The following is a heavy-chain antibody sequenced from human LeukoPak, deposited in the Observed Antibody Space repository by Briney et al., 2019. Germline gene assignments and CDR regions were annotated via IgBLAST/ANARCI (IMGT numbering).Heavy chain of an antibody. J-gene: IGHJ4*02. CDR1: GGSFSSSSYY. CDR3: ARIDGGHHLSPFDY. Sequence: SETLSLTCTVSGGSFSSSSYYWGWIRQPPGKGLEWIGSFYYSGSTYYNPSLMSRVTISVDTSKNQFSLKLSSVTAADTAIYYCARIDGGHHLSPFDYWGQGTLVTVSS. V-gene: IGHV4-39*01. D-gene: IGHD4-23*01. CDR2: FYYSGST.